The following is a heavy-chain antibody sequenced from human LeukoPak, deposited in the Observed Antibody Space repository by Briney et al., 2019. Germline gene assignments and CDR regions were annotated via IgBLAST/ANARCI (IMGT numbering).Heavy chain of an antibody. CDR3: ARDHYYDSSGYYSYGYFQH. V-gene: IGHV1-2*02. CDR2: INPNSGGT. D-gene: IGHD3-22*01. J-gene: IGHJ1*01. CDR1: GYTFTGYY. Sequence: GASVKVSCKASGYTFTGYYMHWVRQAPGQGLEWMGWINPNSGGTNYAQKFQGRVTMTRDTSISTAYMELSSLRSEDTAVYYCARDHYYDSSGYYSYGYFQHWGQGTLVTVSS.